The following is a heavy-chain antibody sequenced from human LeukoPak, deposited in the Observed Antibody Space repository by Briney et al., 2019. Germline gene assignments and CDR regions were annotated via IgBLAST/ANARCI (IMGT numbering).Heavy chain of an antibody. Sequence: SQTLSLTCAVSGGSISSGGYSWSWIRQPPGKGLELIGYIYHSGSTYYNPSLKSRVTISVDRSKNQFSLKLSSVTPADTAVYYCARQYSGYDAFDYWGQGTLVTVSS. D-gene: IGHD5-12*01. CDR1: GGSISSGGYS. J-gene: IGHJ4*02. V-gene: IGHV4-30-2*01. CDR2: IYHSGST. CDR3: ARQYSGYDAFDY.